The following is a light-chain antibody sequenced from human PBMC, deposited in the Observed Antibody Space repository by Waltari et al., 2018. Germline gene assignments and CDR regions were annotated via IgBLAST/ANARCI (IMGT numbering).Light chain of an antibody. J-gene: IGLJ2*01. CDR3: QSYDSSLSGGV. CDR2: GNS. Sequence: QSVLTQPPSVSGAPGPRVTISCTGSSSNIGAGYEVHWYQQLPGTAPKLLIYGNSNRPSGVPDRFSGSKSGTSASLAITGLQAEDEADYYCQSYDSSLSGGVFGGGTKLTVL. V-gene: IGLV1-40*01. CDR1: SSNIGAGYE.